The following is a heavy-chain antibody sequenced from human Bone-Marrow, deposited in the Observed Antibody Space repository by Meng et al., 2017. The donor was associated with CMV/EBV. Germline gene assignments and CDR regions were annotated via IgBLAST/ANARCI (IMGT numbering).Heavy chain of an antibody. CDR1: GFTFSSYS. CDR3: ARDHVSTRWYFDL. D-gene: IGHD3-16*01. CDR2: ISSSSSYI. J-gene: IGHJ2*01. Sequence: EVQLLESGGGLVKPGGSLSLSCAASGFTFSSYSMNWVRQAPGKGLEWVSSISSSSSYIYYADSVKGRFTISRDNAKNSLYLQMNSLRAEDTAVYYCARDHVSTRWYFDLWGRGTLVTVSS. V-gene: IGHV3-21*01.